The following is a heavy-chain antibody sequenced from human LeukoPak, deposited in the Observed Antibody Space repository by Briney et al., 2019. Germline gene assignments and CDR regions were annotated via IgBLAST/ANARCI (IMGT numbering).Heavy chain of an antibody. Sequence: PSETLSLTCTVSGGSISSYYWSWIRQPPGKGLEWIGHVSDGGSTNYSPSLKGRVSISVDTSKNQFSLNLRSVTAADTAVYFCARASTTFDDWGQGTLVTVSS. D-gene: IGHD1-14*01. V-gene: IGHV4-59*01. J-gene: IGHJ4*02. CDR2: VSDGGST. CDR1: GGSISSYY. CDR3: ARASTTFDD.